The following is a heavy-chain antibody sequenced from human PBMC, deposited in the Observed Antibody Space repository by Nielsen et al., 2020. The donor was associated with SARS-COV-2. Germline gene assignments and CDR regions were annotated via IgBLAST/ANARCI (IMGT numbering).Heavy chain of an antibody. CDR3: TTRGSITMVRGVTNPVDY. CDR2: IKSKTDGGTT. Sequence: GESLKISCAASGFTFSNAWMSWVRQAPGKGLEWVGRIKSKTDGGTTDYAAPVKGRFTISRDDSKNTLYLQMNSLKTEDTAVYYCTTRGSITMVRGVTNPVDYWGQGTLVTVSS. D-gene: IGHD3-10*01. V-gene: IGHV3-15*01. J-gene: IGHJ4*02. CDR1: GFTFSNAW.